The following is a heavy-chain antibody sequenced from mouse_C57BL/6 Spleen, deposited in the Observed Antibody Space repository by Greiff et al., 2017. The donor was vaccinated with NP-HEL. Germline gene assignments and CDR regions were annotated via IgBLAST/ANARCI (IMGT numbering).Heavy chain of an antibody. J-gene: IGHJ2*01. V-gene: IGHV1-39*01. CDR3: ASDPYYFDY. Sequence: VQLQQSGPELVKPGASVKISCKASGYSFTDYNMNWVKQSHGKSLEWIGVINPNYGTTSYTQKFKGKATLPVDQSTSTAYMQLNSLQSEESDVYYCASDPYYFDYWGQGTTLTVSS. CDR1: GYSFTDYN. CDR2: INPNYGTT.